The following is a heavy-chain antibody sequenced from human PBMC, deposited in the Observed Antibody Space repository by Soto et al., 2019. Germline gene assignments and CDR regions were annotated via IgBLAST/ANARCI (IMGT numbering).Heavy chain of an antibody. CDR3: ARTTTGIGNDY. J-gene: IGHJ4*02. CDR2: IYYSGST. V-gene: IGHV4-59*01. Sequence: SETLSLTCTVSGGSISSYYWSWIRQPPGKGLEWIGYIYYSGSTNYNPSLKSRVTISVDTSKNQFSLKLSSVTAADTAVHYCARTTTGIGNDYWGQGTLVTVSS. D-gene: IGHD1-1*01. CDR1: GGSISSYY.